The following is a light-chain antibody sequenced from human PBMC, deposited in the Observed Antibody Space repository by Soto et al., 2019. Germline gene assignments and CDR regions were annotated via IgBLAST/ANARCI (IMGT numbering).Light chain of an antibody. CDR1: SSNIGAGYD. Sequence: QPVLTQPPSVSGAPGQRLTISCTGSSSNIGAGYDVHWYRQPPGTAPKLLIFGNNNRPSGVPDRFSGSKSGTSASLAITGLQAEDEADYYCQSYDSSLSVYVFGTGTKLTVL. V-gene: IGLV1-40*01. CDR2: GNN. CDR3: QSYDSSLSVYV. J-gene: IGLJ1*01.